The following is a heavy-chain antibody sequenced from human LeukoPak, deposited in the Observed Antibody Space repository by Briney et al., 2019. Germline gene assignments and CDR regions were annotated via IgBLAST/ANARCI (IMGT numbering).Heavy chain of an antibody. CDR3: ARDRGRSGWYSSLFDY. CDR2: ISYDGSNK. V-gene: IGHV3-30-3*01. CDR1: GFTFSSYA. J-gene: IGHJ4*02. Sequence: PGGSLRPSCAVSGFTFSSYAMHWVRQAPGRGLEWVAVISYDGSNKYYADSVKGRFTISRDNSKNTLYLQMNSLRAEDTAVYYCARDRGRSGWYSSLFDYWGQGTLVTVSS. D-gene: IGHD6-19*01.